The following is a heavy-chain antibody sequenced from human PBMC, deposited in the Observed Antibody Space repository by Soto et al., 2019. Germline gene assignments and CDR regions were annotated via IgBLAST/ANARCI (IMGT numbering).Heavy chain of an antibody. J-gene: IGHJ4*02. CDR1: GYTFTTYG. V-gene: IGHV1-18*04. D-gene: IGHD2-15*01. CDR2: ISTYNGNT. Sequence: QVHQVQSGAEVKKPGASVKVSCKASGYTFTTYGITWVRQAPGQGLEWMGWISTYNGNTNYEQKLQGRVTMTTDTLTSTAYSELRSLRSDDTAVYYCARRGAYCSGGTCYHFDYWGQGTLVTVSS. CDR3: ARRGAYCSGGTCYHFDY.